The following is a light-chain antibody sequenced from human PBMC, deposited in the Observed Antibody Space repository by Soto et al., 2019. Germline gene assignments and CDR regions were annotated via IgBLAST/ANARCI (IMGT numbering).Light chain of an antibody. CDR1: QSVSTS. CDR2: DAS. CDR3: QQYKKWWT. V-gene: IGKV3-15*01. Sequence: EIVMTQSPATLSVSPGERATLSCRASQSVSTSLVWYQQKPGQAPRLLIYDASTRATGIPARFSGSGSGTEFTLTISSLQSEDFAIYYCQQYKKWWTFGQGTKVEIK. J-gene: IGKJ1*01.